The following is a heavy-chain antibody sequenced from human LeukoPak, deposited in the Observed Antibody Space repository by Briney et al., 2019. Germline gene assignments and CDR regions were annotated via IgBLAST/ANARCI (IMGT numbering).Heavy chain of an antibody. J-gene: IGHJ4*02. CDR2: IKQDGSEK. CDR3: ARGSLRERDYWKFDY. V-gene: IGHV3-7*01. Sequence: PGGSLRLSCAASGFTFSSYAMSWVRQAPGKGLEWVANIKQDGSEKYYVDSVKGRFTISRDNAKNSLYLQMNSLRAEDTAVYYCARGSLRERDYWKFDYWGQGTLVTVSS. CDR1: GFTFSSYA. D-gene: IGHD4-17*01.